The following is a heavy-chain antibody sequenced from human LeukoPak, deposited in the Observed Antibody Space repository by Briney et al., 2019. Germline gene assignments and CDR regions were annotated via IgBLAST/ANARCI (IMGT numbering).Heavy chain of an antibody. Sequence: GGSLRLSCAASGFTFSNAWMSWVRQAPGKGLEWVGRIKSKSDSGTTDYAAPVKGRFTISRDDSKNTLFLQMNSLKTEDTAVYYCAGEYSSSWFGGWFDPWGQGTLVTVSS. CDR1: GFTFSNAW. CDR3: AGEYSSSWFGGWFDP. J-gene: IGHJ5*02. V-gene: IGHV3-15*01. D-gene: IGHD2-2*01. CDR2: IKSKSDSGTT.